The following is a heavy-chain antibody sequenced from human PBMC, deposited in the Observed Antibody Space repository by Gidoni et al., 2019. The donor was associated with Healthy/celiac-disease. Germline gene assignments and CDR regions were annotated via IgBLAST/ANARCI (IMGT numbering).Heavy chain of an antibody. CDR3: AKDTGRRDGYKFDY. J-gene: IGHJ4*02. Sequence: EVQLLESGGGLVQPGGSLRLSCAASGFTFSSDALSWVLQDPGKGVEWVSALSGSGGSTYYADSVKGRFTISRDNSKNTLYLQMNSLRAEDTAVYYCAKDTGRRDGYKFDYWGQGTLVTVSS. CDR2: LSGSGGST. CDR1: GFTFSSDA. D-gene: IGHD5-12*01. V-gene: IGHV3-23*01.